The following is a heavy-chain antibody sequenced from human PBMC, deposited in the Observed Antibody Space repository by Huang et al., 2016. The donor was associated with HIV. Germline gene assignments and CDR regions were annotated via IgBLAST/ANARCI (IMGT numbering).Heavy chain of an antibody. V-gene: IGHV3-30*18. J-gene: IGHJ6*02. CDR1: GFTFSSYG. CDR3: AKLIMITFGGVIVPDYYGMDV. D-gene: IGHD3-16*02. CDR2: IADDGSNK. Sequence: QVQLVESGGGVVQPGRSLRLSCAASGFTFSSYGMHWVRQAPGKGLEWVEVIADDGSNKYYADSVKGRFTISRDNAKNTLYLQMNSLRAEDTAVYYCAKLIMITFGGVIVPDYYGMDVWGQGTTVTVSS.